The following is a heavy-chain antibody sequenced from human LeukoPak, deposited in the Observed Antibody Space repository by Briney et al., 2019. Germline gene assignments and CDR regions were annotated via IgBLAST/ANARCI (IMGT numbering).Heavy chain of an antibody. CDR3: AVMVAATTFDY. J-gene: IGHJ4*02. D-gene: IGHD2-15*01. Sequence: GEPLRISLKGSGYSFTSYWISWVRQMPGEGLEWMGRIDPSDSYTNYSPSFQGHVTISADKSISTAYLQWSSLKASDTAMYYCAVMVAATTFDYWGQGTLVTVSS. CDR1: GYSFTSYW. V-gene: IGHV5-10-1*01. CDR2: IDPSDSYT.